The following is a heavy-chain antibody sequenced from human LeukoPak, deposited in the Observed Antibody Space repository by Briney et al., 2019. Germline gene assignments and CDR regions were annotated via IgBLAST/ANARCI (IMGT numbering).Heavy chain of an antibody. Sequence: SETLSLTCTVSGGSISSDSYYWSWIRQPAGKGLEWIGRIYTGGSTSYNPSLKSRVTISVDTSKDQFSLKLSSVTAADTAVYYCARTGTTVTNWFDPWGQGTLVTVSS. D-gene: IGHD4-17*01. CDR1: GGSISSDSYY. J-gene: IGHJ5*02. V-gene: IGHV4-61*02. CDR2: IYTGGST. CDR3: ARTGTTVTNWFDP.